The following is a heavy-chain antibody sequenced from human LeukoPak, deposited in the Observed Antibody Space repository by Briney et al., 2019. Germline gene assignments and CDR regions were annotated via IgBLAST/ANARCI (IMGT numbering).Heavy chain of an antibody. CDR1: GFTVSSNY. Sequence: GGSLRLSCAASGFTVSSNYMSWVRQAPGKGLEWVSVIYSGGSTYYADSVKGRFTISRDNSKNTLYLQMNSLRAEDTAVYYCARDRRLGYCSGGSCSIHNYYYYGMDVWGQGTTVTVSS. J-gene: IGHJ6*02. CDR2: IYSGGST. CDR3: ARDRRLGYCSGGSCSIHNYYYYGMDV. D-gene: IGHD2-15*01. V-gene: IGHV3-53*01.